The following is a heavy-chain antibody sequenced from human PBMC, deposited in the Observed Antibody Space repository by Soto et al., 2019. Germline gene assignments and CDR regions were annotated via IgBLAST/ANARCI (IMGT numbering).Heavy chain of an antibody. CDR2: FYYDGRT. CDR3: GTRSHIILART. Sequence: SETLSLTCIVSGASFSDANYYWVWIRPPPGEGLEWIGSFYYDGRTYYNASLKSRVTISVATSKNHFSLLLTSVTAADTAVYSCGTRSHIILARTRGQRTMGTVSS. D-gene: IGHD1-7*01. CDR1: GASFSDANYY. V-gene: IGHV4-39*02. J-gene: IGHJ4*02.